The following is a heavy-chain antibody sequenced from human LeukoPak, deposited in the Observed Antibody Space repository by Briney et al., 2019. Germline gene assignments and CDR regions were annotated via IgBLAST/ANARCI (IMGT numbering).Heavy chain of an antibody. J-gene: IGHJ6*02. CDR1: GFTFSSYG. Sequence: GGSLRLSCAASGFTFSSYGMHWVRQAPGKGLEWVAVISYGGRNKYYADPVKGRFTISRDNSKNTLYLQMNSLRAEDTAVYYCAMKTTAYYYYGMDVWGQGTTVTVSS. V-gene: IGHV3-30*03. CDR3: AMKTTAYYYYGMDV. CDR2: ISYGGRNK. D-gene: IGHD4-11*01.